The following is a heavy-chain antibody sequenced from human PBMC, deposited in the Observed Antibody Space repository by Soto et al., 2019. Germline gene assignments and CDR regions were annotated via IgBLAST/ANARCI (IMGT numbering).Heavy chain of an antibody. CDR1: GASIKSRNYF. CDR2: IHSSGGT. Sequence: SETLSLTCTVSGASIKSRNYFWGWIRQPPGKGLEFVGSIHSSGGTYYNPSLKSRVTVSVDLSNSHFSLSLKSLTATDTAVYYCGRLAEAATGHTDFDFWGQGTLVAVSS. V-gene: IGHV4-39*02. J-gene: IGHJ4*02. D-gene: IGHD2-15*01. CDR3: GRLAEAATGHTDFDF.